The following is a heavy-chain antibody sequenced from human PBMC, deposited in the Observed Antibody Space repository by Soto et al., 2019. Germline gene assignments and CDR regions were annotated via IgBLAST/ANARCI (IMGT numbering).Heavy chain of an antibody. CDR2: IYYSGST. Sequence: QVQLQESGPGLVKPSQTLSLTCTVSGGSISSGDYYWSWIRQPPGKGLEWIGYIYYSGSTYYNPSLKSRVPISVATSKNPFSLKLSSVTAADPAVYYCASGVGYCSGGSCRLYYYCGMDVWGQGTTVTVSS. D-gene: IGHD2-15*01. V-gene: IGHV4-30-4*01. CDR3: ASGVGYCSGGSCRLYYYCGMDV. J-gene: IGHJ6*02. CDR1: GGSISSGDYY.